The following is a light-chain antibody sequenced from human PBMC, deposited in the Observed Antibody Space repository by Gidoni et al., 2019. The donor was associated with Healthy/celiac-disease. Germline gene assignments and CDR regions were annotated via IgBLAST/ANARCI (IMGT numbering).Light chain of an antibody. CDR1: KSISSW. CDR3: QQYNSYSS. CDR2: KAS. Sequence: DIQMTQSPSTLSASVGDRVNITCRASKSISSWLAWYQQKPGKAPKLLIYKASSLESGFPSRCSGSGSGTEFTLTISSLQPDDFATYYCQQYNSYSSFGQGTKLEIK. V-gene: IGKV1-5*03. J-gene: IGKJ2*01.